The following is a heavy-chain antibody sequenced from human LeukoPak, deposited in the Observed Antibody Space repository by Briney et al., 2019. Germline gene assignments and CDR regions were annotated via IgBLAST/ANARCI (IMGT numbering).Heavy chain of an antibody. CDR2: TSYSGST. D-gene: IGHD6-6*01. CDR3: ARVVAARRFDY. J-gene: IGHJ4*02. V-gene: IGHV4-59*12. Sequence: SETLSLTCTVSGGSIRSYYWSWIRQPPGKGLEWIGYTSYSGSTNNNPTLEGRVTISVDTSKNQFSLKLSSVTAADTAVYYCARVVAARRFDYWGQGTLVTVSS. CDR1: GGSIRSYY.